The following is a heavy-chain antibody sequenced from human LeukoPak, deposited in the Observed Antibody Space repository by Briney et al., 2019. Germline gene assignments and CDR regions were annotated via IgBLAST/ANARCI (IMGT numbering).Heavy chain of an antibody. CDR1: GYTFTSYY. D-gene: IGHD3-16*01. CDR2: INPSGGST. CDR3: AVLIGRSPPKH. Sequence: ASVKVSCKASGYTFTSYYMHWVRQAPGQGLAWMGIINPSGGSTSYAQKFQGRVTMTRDTSTSTVYMELSSLRSEDTAVYYCAVLIGRSPPKHGGQGTLVTVSS. J-gene: IGHJ1*01. V-gene: IGHV1-46*01.